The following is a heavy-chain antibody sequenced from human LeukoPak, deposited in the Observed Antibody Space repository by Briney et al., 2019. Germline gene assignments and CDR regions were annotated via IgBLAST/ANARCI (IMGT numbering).Heavy chain of an antibody. J-gene: IGHJ4*02. V-gene: IGHV1-46*01. CDR1: GYTFTSYY. D-gene: IGHD1-26*01. CDR3: ARSRSGTYYPFDY. CDR2: INPSGGST. Sequence: ASVKVSCKASGYTFTSYYMHWVRQAPGQGLEWTGIINPSGGSTSYAQKFQGRVTMTRDTSISTAYMELSRLRSDDTAVYYCARSRSGTYYPFDYWGQGTLVTVSS.